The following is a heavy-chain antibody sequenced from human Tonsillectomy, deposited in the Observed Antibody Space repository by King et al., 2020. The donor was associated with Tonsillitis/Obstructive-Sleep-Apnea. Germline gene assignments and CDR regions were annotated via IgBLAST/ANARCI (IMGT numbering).Heavy chain of an antibody. J-gene: IGHJ4*02. V-gene: IGHV3-21*01. D-gene: IGHD2-15*01. CDR2: ISSSSSYI. Sequence: VQLVESGGGLVKPGGSLRLSCAASGFTFSSYSMNWVRQAPGKGLEWVSSISSSSSYIYYADSVKGRFTISIDNAKNSLYLQMNSLRAEDTAVYYCARDSRVVAATRNDYWGQGTLVTVSS. CDR3: ARDSRVVAATRNDY. CDR1: GFTFSSYS.